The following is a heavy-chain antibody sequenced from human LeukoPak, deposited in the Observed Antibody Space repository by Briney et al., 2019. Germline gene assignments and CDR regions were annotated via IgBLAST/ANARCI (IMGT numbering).Heavy chain of an antibody. J-gene: IGHJ4*02. CDR1: GFTFSSYS. CDR3: AREYHEYYYDSSGSLTFDY. V-gene: IGHV3-21*01. CDR2: IDTSTTYM. Sequence: GGSLGLSCAASGFTFSSYSMNWVRQAPGKGLEWVSSIDTSTTYMTYADSVKGRFTISRDNARNSLYLQMNSLRAEDTAVYYCAREYHEYYYDSSGSLTFDYWGQGTLVTVSS. D-gene: IGHD3-22*01.